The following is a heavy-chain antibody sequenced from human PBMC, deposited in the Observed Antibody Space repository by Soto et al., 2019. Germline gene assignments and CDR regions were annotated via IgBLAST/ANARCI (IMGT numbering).Heavy chain of an antibody. CDR3: ARVIAAAVNWFDP. CDR2: MNASSGNT. Sequence: ASVKVSCKASGYTFTSYDINWVRQAPGQGLEWMGWMNASSGNTDYAQQFQGRVTMTTDTSTSTAYMELRSLRSDDTAVYYCARVIAAAVNWFDPWGQGTLVTVSS. V-gene: IGHV1-8*01. J-gene: IGHJ5*02. D-gene: IGHD6-13*01. CDR1: GYTFTSYD.